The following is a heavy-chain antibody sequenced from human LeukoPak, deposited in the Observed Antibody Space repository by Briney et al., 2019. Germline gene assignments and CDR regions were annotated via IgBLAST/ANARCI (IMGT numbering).Heavy chain of an antibody. CDR3: ARGAGATKFDY. CDR1: GGSFSGYY. CDR2: INHSGST. D-gene: IGHD1-26*01. J-gene: IGHJ4*02. V-gene: IGHV4-34*01. Sequence: SETLSLTCAVYGGSFSGYYWSWIRQPPGKGLEWIGEINHSGSTNYNPSLKSRVTISVDTSKNQFSLKLSSVTAADTAVYYCARGAGATKFDYWAREPWSPSPQ.